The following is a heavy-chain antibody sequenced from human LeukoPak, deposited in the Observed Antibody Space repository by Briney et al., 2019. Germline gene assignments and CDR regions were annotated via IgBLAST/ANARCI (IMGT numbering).Heavy chain of an antibody. J-gene: IGHJ4*02. CDR3: AKDTMVRGLFDY. V-gene: IGHV3-23*01. Sequence: PGGSLRLSCAASGFTFSSYAMSWVRQAPGKGLEWVSAISGSGGSTYYADSVKGRFTISRDNSKNTLYLQMSSLRAEDTAVYYCAKDTMVRGLFDYWGQGSLVIVSS. CDR2: ISGSGGST. D-gene: IGHD3-10*01. CDR1: GFTFSSYA.